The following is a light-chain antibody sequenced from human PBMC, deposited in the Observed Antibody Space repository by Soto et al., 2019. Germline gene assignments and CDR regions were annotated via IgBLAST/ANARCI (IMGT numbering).Light chain of an antibody. CDR3: QQGDSTPYT. Sequence: DIQMTQSPSSVSAPVGDRVTITCRTSQSINTYLNWYQQKPGKAPNLLIYTTSHLHSGVPSRFSGSGSGTDFTLTISSLQPEDFATYFCQQGDSTPYTFGQGTTLEIK. J-gene: IGKJ2*01. V-gene: IGKV1-39*01. CDR1: QSINTY. CDR2: TTS.